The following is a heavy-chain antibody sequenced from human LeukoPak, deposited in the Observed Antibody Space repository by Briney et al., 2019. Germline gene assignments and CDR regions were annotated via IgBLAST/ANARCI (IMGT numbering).Heavy chain of an antibody. CDR2: IRYDGSNK. J-gene: IGHJ3*02. CDR1: GFTFSSYG. Sequence: GGSLRLSCAASGFTFSSYGIHWVRQAPGKGLEWVAFIRYDGSNKYYADSVKGRFTISRDNAKNSLYLQMNSLRAEDTAVYYCARDPSNYYDSSGYYYFVAFDIWGQGTMVTVSS. D-gene: IGHD3-22*01. CDR3: ARDPSNYYDSSGYYYFVAFDI. V-gene: IGHV3-30*02.